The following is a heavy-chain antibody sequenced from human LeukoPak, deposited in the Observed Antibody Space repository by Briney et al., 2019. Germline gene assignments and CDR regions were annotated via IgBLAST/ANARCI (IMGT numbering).Heavy chain of an antibody. Sequence: ASVKVSCKASGYTFTRYGISWVRQAPGQGLRWLGWISASNGNTNYAQKFRDRVTMSTDTSTGTAYLDVRSLTSDDTAVYYCARDHSNWNYAPDFWGQGTLVIVSS. V-gene: IGHV1-18*01. D-gene: IGHD1-7*01. J-gene: IGHJ4*02. CDR2: ISASNGNT. CDR1: GYTFTRYG. CDR3: ARDHSNWNYAPDF.